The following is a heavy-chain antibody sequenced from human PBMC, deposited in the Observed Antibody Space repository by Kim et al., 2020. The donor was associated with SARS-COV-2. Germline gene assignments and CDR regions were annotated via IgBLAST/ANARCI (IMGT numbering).Heavy chain of an antibody. CDR1: GFTFSNAW. CDR2: IKSKTDGGTT. CDR3: TTDRYYYDSSGHAQGDY. J-gene: IGHJ4*02. V-gene: IGHV3-15*01. D-gene: IGHD3-22*01. Sequence: GGSLRLSCAASGFTFSNAWMSWVRQAPGKGLEWVGRIKSKTDGGTTDYAAPVKGRFTISRDDSKNTLYLQMNSLKTEDTAVYYCTTDRYYYDSSGHAQGDYWGQGTLVTVSS.